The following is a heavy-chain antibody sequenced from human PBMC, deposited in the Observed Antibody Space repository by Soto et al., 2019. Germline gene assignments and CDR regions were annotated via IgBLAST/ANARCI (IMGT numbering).Heavy chain of an antibody. CDR2: IYYSGST. CDR3: ARLPASGSGWYSFDY. J-gene: IGHJ4*02. Sequence: PSETLSLTCTVSGGSISSYYWSWIRQPPGKGLEWIGYIYYSGSTNCNPSLKSRVTISVDTSKNQFSLKLSSVTAADTAVYYCARLPASGSGWYSFDYWGQGTLVTVSS. CDR1: GGSISSYY. D-gene: IGHD6-19*01. V-gene: IGHV4-59*01.